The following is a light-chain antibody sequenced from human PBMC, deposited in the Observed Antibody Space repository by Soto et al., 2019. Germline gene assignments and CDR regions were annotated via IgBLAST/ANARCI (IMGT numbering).Light chain of an antibody. V-gene: IGKV1-5*03. J-gene: IGKJ1*01. Sequence: DIQMTQSPSTLSASVGDRVTITCRASQSISSWLAWYQQKPGKAPKLLIYKASSLESGVPSRFSGSGSGTEFTLTISSLQPYDCATYYCQQYNSYAFTFGQGTKVQIK. CDR3: QQYNSYAFT. CDR2: KAS. CDR1: QSISSW.